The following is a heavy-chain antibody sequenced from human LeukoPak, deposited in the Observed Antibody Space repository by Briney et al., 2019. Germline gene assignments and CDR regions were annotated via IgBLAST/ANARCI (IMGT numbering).Heavy chain of an antibody. CDR1: GYTFTYF. Sequence: ASVKVSCKASGYTFTYFMHWVRQAPGQGLEWMGWINPNNGDTKYAQEFQGRVTMTTDTSISTAYMELSTLKSDDTAVYYCARGGGAAHFDYWGQGTLVTVSS. J-gene: IGHJ4*02. CDR3: ARGGGAAHFDY. D-gene: IGHD1-26*01. CDR2: INPNNGDT. V-gene: IGHV1-2*02.